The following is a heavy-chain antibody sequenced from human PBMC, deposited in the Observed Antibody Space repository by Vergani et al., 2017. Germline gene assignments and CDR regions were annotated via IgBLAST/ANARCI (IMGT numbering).Heavy chain of an antibody. CDR3: TRQPQEGASGPPSVPT. D-gene: IGHD5-12*01. CDR2: IYHSGST. J-gene: IGHJ4*02. V-gene: IGHV4-4*03. Sequence: QVQLQESGPGLLKPPGTLSLTCAVSGGSISSSDWWSWVRQHPGKGLEWIGEIYHSGSTHYNPSLKSRVTISVDTSKNDFSLKVTSVTAADTAVYYCTRQPQEGASGPPSVPTWGQGISVIVSS. CDR1: GGSISSSDW.